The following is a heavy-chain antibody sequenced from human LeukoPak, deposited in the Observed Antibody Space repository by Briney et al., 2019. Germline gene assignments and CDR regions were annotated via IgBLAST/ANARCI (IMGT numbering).Heavy chain of an antibody. CDR1: GGTFSSYA. CDR3: ARNYDSSGYGYYYYGMDV. Sequence: GASVKASCKASGGTFSSYAISWVRQAPGQGLEWMGRIIPILGIANYAQKFQGRVTITADKSTSTAYMELSSLRSEDTAVYYCARNYDSSGYGYYYYGMDVWGQGTTVTVSS. CDR2: IIPILGIA. V-gene: IGHV1-69*04. D-gene: IGHD3-22*01. J-gene: IGHJ6*01.